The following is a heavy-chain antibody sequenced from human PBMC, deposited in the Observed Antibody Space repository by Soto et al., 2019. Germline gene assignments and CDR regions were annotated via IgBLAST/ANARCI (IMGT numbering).Heavy chain of an antibody. CDR2: INAGNGNT. J-gene: IGHJ4*02. CDR3: ARIAGYCSSPSCYAGGWPFDY. Sequence: QVQLVQSGAEVKKPGASVKVSCKASGYTFTRFPMHWVRQAPGQRLEWMGWINAGNGNTKYSQKFQGRVTLTRDTSASTAYMQLSSLRSEDTAVYYCARIAGYCSSPSCYAGGWPFDYWGQGTLVTVSS. CDR1: GYTFTRFP. V-gene: IGHV1-3*01. D-gene: IGHD2-2*01.